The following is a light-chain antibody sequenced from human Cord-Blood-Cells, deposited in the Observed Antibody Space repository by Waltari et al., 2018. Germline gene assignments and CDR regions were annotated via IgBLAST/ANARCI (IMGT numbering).Light chain of an antibody. CDR1: QSVSSY. CDR3: QQRSNWPLT. CDR2: DAS. J-gene: IGKJ3*01. Sequence: EIVLTQSPATLSLSPGERATLPCRASQSVSSYLAWYQQKPGQAPRLLIYDASNRATGIPARFSGSGSGTDFTLTISSLEPEDFAVYYCQQRSNWPLT. V-gene: IGKV3-11*01.